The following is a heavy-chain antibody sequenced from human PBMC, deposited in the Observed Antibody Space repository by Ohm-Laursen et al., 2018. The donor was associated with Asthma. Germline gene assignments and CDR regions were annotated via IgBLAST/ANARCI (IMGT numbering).Heavy chain of an antibody. D-gene: IGHD3-22*01. CDR1: GFTFSSYA. CDR3: AKFSGMMVVVAYVVV. CDR2: ISGSGGST. V-gene: IGHV3-23*01. J-gene: IGHJ6*02. Sequence: SLRLSCAASGFTFSSYAMSWVRQAPGKGLEWVSAISGSGGSTYYADSVKGRFTISRDNSKNTLYLQMNSLRAEDTAVYYCAKFSGMMVVVAYVVVWGQGTTVTVSS.